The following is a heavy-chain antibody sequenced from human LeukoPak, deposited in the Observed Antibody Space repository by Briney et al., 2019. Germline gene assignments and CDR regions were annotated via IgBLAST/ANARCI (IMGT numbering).Heavy chain of an antibody. CDR2: IWYDGNNK. Sequence: GGSLRLPCVASGFIFSNYGMHWVRQAPGKGLEWVALIWYDGNNKYYSDSVKGRFTISRDNSKNTLYLQMNSLRAEDTAVYHCAKDSYYFDTNGPFDYWGQGALVTVSS. V-gene: IGHV3-33*06. D-gene: IGHD2-8*01. CDR3: AKDSYYFDTNGPFDY. CDR1: GFIFSNYG. J-gene: IGHJ4*02.